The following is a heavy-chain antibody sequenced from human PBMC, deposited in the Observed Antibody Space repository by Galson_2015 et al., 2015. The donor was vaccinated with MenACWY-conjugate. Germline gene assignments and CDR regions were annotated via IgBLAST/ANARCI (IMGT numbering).Heavy chain of an antibody. Sequence: SLRLSCAASGFTFSDYYMSWIRQVPGKGLEWISYISNSGTTISYADSMKGRFTISRDNARNSLYLQMNSLRAEDTAVYYCAKEGTWRDFYYMDLWGKGTTVIVSS. D-gene: IGHD3-10*01. CDR3: AKEGTWRDFYYMDL. CDR2: ISNSGTTI. CDR1: GFTFSDYY. J-gene: IGHJ6*03. V-gene: IGHV3-11*01.